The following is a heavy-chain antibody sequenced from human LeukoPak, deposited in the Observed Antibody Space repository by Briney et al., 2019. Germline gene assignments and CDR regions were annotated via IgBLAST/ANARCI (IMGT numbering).Heavy chain of an antibody. CDR3: ARQGSGYYHFDY. CDR2: IIPILGIA. D-gene: IGHD3-3*01. CDR1: GGTFSSYT. Sequence: SVKVSCKASGGTFSSYTISWVRQAPGQGLEWMGRIIPILGIANYAQKFQGGVTITADKSTSTAYMELSSLRSEDTAVYYCARQGSGYYHFDYWGQGTLVTVSS. V-gene: IGHV1-69*02. J-gene: IGHJ4*02.